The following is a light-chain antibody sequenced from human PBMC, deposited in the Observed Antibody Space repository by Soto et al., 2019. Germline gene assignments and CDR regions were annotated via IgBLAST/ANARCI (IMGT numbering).Light chain of an antibody. CDR1: SSNIGNNY. J-gene: IGLJ1*01. CDR3: GTWDSSLSAYV. V-gene: IGLV1-51*01. Sequence: QSVLTQPPAVSAAPGQTVTISCSGSSSNIGNNYVSWYQQLPGTAPKLLIYDNNKRPSGIPDRFSGSKSDTSATLGITGLQTGDEADYYCGTWDSSLSAYVFGTGTKLTVL. CDR2: DNN.